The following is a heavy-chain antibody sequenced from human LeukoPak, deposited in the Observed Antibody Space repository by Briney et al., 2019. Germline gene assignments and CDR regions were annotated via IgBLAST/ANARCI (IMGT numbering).Heavy chain of an antibody. J-gene: IGHJ4*02. CDR2: IKQDGSEK. V-gene: IGHV3-7*01. Sequence: PGGSLGLSCAASGFTFSSYWMSWVRQAPGKGLEWVANIKQDGSEKYYVDSVKGRFTISRDNAKNSLYLQMNSLRAEDTAVYYCARARDFWSGYYHGYWGQGTLVTVSS. CDR1: GFTFSSYW. D-gene: IGHD3-3*01. CDR3: ARARDFWSGYYHGY.